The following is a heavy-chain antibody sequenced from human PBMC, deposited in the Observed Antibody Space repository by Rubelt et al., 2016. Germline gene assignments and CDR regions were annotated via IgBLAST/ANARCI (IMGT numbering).Heavy chain of an antibody. D-gene: IGHD6-19*01. V-gene: IGHV4-38-2*02. Sequence: QVQLQESGPGLVKPSETLSLTCTVSGYSISSGYYWGWIRQPPGKGLEWIGSIYHSGSTYYNPSLKGRVTISVDTSKNQFSLKLSSVTAADTAVYYCARDHSSGWYLEGFFDYWGQGTLVTVSP. CDR3: ARDHSSGWYLEGFFDY. J-gene: IGHJ4*02. CDR1: GYSISSGYY. CDR2: IYHSGST.